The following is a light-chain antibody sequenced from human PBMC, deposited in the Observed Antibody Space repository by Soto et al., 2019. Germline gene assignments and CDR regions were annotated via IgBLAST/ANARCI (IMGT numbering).Light chain of an antibody. CDR1: SSDVGGYNY. CDR3: SSYTYSSTPYV. Sequence: QSALTQPASVSGSPGQSITISCTGTSSDVGGYNYVSWYQHHPSKAPKLMIYEVSNRPSGVSNRFSGSKSGNTASLTISGLQAEDEADYYCSSYTYSSTPYVFGTGTKVTVL. J-gene: IGLJ1*01. CDR2: EVS. V-gene: IGLV2-14*01.